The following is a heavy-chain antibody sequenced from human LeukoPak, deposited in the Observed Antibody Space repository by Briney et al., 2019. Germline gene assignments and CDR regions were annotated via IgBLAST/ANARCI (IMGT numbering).Heavy chain of an antibody. V-gene: IGHV1-2*02. CDR3: AREGVDWNHSVYYFDY. Sequence: GASVKVSCKASGYTFTGYYLHWVRQAPGQGLEWMGWINPNSGGTNYAQKFQGRVTMTRDTSINTAYMEVSSLRSDDTAVYYCAREGVDWNHSVYYFDYWGQGTLVTVSS. J-gene: IGHJ4*02. CDR1: GYTFTGYY. D-gene: IGHD1-1*01. CDR2: INPNSGGT.